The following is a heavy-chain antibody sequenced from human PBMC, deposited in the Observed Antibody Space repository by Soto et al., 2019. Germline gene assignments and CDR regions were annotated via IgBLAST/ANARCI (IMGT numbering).Heavy chain of an antibody. CDR1: GFSVGDNY. CDR2: IYSGGST. J-gene: IGHJ3*01. V-gene: IGHV3-66*01. Sequence: EGQLVESGGGVVQPGGSLRLSCAASGFSVGDNYMKWVRQAPGKGLEWVSLIYSGGSTFYADSVKGRFTISRDNSKHTLFLQLNNLRVDDTAVYYCARDRGYRWGQGTMVTVSA. CDR3: ARDRGYR. D-gene: IGHD5-12*01.